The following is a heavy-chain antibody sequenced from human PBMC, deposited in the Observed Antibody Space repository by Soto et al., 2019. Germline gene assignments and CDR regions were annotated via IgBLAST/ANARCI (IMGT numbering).Heavy chain of an antibody. CDR1: GYTLSSYA. Sequence: QGQLVESGGGVVQPGRSLSLSCAASGYTLSSYALYWVRQAPGKWLEWVALISYDGTNKHYADSMKGRFTISRDNFEGTVHLQMNSLRPNDTSICSCARSKGYCVSGNCDSPGTVTHYALDVWGHGTEVIVS. V-gene: IGHV3-30-3*01. CDR2: ISYDGTNK. J-gene: IGHJ6*02. D-gene: IGHD2-2*03. CDR3: ARSKGYCVSGNCDSPGTVTHYALDV.